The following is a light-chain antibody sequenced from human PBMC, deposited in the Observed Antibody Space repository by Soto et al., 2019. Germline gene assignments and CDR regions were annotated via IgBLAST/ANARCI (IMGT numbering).Light chain of an antibody. CDR2: AAS. V-gene: IGKV1-39*01. Sequence: DIQLTQSPSSLSASVGDRVTITCRASQSISSFLNWYQQKPGKAPKLLIQAASSLRSGVSSRFSGSGSGTDFTLIITSLQPEDFATYFCQQSFNTPRTSGQGTMVDIK. J-gene: IGKJ1*01. CDR1: QSISSF. CDR3: QQSFNTPRT.